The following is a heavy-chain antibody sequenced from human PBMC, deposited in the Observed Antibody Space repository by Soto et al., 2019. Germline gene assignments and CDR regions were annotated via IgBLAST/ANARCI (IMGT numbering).Heavy chain of an antibody. CDR2: ISSSSNYI. J-gene: IGHJ6*02. D-gene: IGHD3-10*01. V-gene: IGHV3-21*01. CDR1: GFTFSTYS. Sequence: EVQLVESGGGLVKPGGSLRLSCTASGFTFSTYSMNWVRQAPGKGLEWVSSISSSSNYIYYADSVKGRFTISRDNAKNALYLQMNSLGAEDTAVYYCARPYYGSGSYRDYYYYGMDVWGQGTTVTVSS. CDR3: ARPYYGSGSYRDYYYYGMDV.